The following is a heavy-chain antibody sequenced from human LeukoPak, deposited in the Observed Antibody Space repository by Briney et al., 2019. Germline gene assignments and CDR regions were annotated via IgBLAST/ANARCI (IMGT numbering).Heavy chain of an antibody. Sequence: SETLSLTCTVSGTSINTYYWSWIRQPPGKGLEWIGFIYYTGSTDYNPSLKSRVTMSVDTSRNQFSLKVKSVTAADTAVYYCARGRDGYMGWGQGTLVTVSS. D-gene: IGHD5-24*01. CDR3: ARGRDGYMG. CDR1: GTSINTYY. V-gene: IGHV4-59*01. J-gene: IGHJ4*02. CDR2: IYYTGST.